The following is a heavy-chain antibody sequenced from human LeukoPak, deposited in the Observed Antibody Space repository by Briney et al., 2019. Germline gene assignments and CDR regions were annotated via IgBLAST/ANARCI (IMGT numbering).Heavy chain of an antibody. CDR1: GGSFSGYY. V-gene: IGHV4-34*01. CDR3: ARAPYNWNYDY. Sequence: ETLSLTCAVYGGSFSGYYWSWIRQPPGKGLEWIGEINHSGSTNYNPSLKSRVTISVDTSKNQFSLKLSSVTAADTAVYYCARAPYNWNYDYWGQGTLVTVSS. D-gene: IGHD1-7*01. CDR2: INHSGST. J-gene: IGHJ4*02.